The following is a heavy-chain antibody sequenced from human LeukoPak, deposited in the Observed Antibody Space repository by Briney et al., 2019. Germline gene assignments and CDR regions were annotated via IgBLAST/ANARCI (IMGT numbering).Heavy chain of an antibody. CDR3: AKAFSGSYYNLIGY. J-gene: IGHJ4*02. CDR1: GFTFSSYA. CDR2: ISGSGGST. D-gene: IGHD3-10*01. V-gene: IGHV3-23*01. Sequence: PGRSLRLSCAASGFTFSSYAMTWVRQAPGTGLELVSAISGSGGSTYYADSVKGRFTISRDNSKNTLYLQINSLRAEDTAVYYCAKAFSGSYYNLIGYWGQGTLVTVSS.